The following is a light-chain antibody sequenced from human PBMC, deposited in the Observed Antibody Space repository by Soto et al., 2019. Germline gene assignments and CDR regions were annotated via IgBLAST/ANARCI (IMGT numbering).Light chain of an antibody. CDR2: RAS. CDR3: QQYHTSSVT. V-gene: IGKV1-5*03. CDR1: QSINSW. J-gene: IGKJ1*01. Sequence: DIQVTQSPSTLSASVGDRVTITCRASQSINSWLAWYQQKQGSXHKXXIYRASTLESGVPSRFSGSGSRTEFTLSISSLQPDDFATYDGQQYHTSSVTFGQGTKVDIK.